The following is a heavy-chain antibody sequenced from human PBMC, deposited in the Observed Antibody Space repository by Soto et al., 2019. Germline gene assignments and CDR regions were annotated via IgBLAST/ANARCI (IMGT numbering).Heavy chain of an antibody. CDR1: GYAFTTYG. D-gene: IGHD1-1*01. CDR3: ARGRYGDY. Sequence: QVHLVQSGAEVKKPGASVKVSCKGSGYAFTTYGITWVRQAPGQELEWMGWISAHNGNTNYAQKLQGRVTVTRDTSTSTAYMELMSLRSDDTAVYYCARGRYGDYWGQGALVTVSS. V-gene: IGHV1-18*01. CDR2: ISAHNGNT. J-gene: IGHJ4*02.